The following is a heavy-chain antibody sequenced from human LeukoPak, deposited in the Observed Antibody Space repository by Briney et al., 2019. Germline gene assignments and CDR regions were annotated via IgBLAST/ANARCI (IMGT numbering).Heavy chain of an antibody. CDR1: GGTFSSYA. CDR3: ARASGGWAAFDI. CDR2: IIPILGIA. J-gene: IGHJ3*02. V-gene: IGHV1-69*04. D-gene: IGHD6-19*01. Sequence: GASVKVSCKASGGTFSSYAISWVRQAPGQGLEWMGRIIPILGIANYAQKFQGRVTITADKSTSTAYMELSSLRSEDTAMYYCARASGGWAAFDIWGQGTMVTVSS.